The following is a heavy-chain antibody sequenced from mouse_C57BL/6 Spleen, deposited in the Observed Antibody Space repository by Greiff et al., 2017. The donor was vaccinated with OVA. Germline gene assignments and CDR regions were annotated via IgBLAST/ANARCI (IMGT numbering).Heavy chain of an antibody. D-gene: IGHD2-1*01. J-gene: IGHJ1*03. CDR2: IYPGDGDT. Sequence: VQLQESGPELVKPGASVKISCKASGYAFSSSWMNWVKQRPGKGLEWIGRIYPGDGDTNYNGKFKGKATLTADKSSSKAYMQLSSLTYEDSAVYFCARGGNYGYNEDWGTGTTVTVSS. CDR3: ARGGNYGYNED. CDR1: GYAFSSSW. V-gene: IGHV1-82*01.